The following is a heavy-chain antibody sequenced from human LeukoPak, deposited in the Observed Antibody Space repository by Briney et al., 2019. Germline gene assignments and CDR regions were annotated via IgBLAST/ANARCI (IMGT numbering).Heavy chain of an antibody. CDR1: GYIFTTYW. V-gene: IGHV5-51*01. D-gene: IGHD6-19*01. J-gene: IGHJ3*02. Sequence: GESLKISCHASGYIFTTYWIGWVRQMPGKGLEWMGIIYPSDSDTRYNPSFQGQVTISADKSISTAYLQWSSLKASDTAMYYCARHVGIAVAGPDAFDIWGQGTMVTVSS. CDR2: IYPSDSDT. CDR3: ARHVGIAVAGPDAFDI.